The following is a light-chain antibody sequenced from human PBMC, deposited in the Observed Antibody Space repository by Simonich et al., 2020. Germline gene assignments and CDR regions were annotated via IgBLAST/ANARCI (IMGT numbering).Light chain of an antibody. CDR3: QQRSNWPL. Sequence: EIVMTQSPATLSVSPGERATLSCRASQSVSSNLAWYQQKPDQAPRLLIYGSSTRASCIPARFSGSGSGTDFTLTISSLEPEDFAVYYCQQRSNWPLFGQGTRLEIK. V-gene: IGKV3-11*01. CDR1: QSVSSN. J-gene: IGKJ5*01. CDR2: GSS.